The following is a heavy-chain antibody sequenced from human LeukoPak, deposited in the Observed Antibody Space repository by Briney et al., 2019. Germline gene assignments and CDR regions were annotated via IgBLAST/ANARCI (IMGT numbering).Heavy chain of an antibody. D-gene: IGHD2-15*01. CDR1: GGSISSYY. J-gene: IGHJ4*02. Sequence: PSETLSLTCSVSGGSISSYYWSWIRQPPGEGLQWIGHIYYTGSITYNPSLESRVTISLNTSKNQFSLKLSSVTAADTAVYYCARYCTGGSCYGSKFDCWGRGTLVTVSS. V-gene: IGHV4-59*01. CDR3: ARYCTGGSCYGSKFDC. CDR2: IYYTGSI.